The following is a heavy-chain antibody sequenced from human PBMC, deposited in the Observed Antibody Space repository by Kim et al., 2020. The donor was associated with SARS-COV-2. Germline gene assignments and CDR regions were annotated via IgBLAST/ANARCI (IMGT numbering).Heavy chain of an antibody. J-gene: IGHJ3*02. Sequence: GGSLRLSCAASGFTFSSYAMSWVRQAPGKGLEWVSAISGSGGSTYYADSVKGRFTISRDNSKNTLYLQMNSLRAEDTAVYYCAKDLVYSSSWQENAFDIWGQGTMVTVSS. D-gene: IGHD6-13*01. CDR3: AKDLVYSSSWQENAFDI. CDR1: GFTFSSYA. V-gene: IGHV3-23*01. CDR2: ISGSGGST.